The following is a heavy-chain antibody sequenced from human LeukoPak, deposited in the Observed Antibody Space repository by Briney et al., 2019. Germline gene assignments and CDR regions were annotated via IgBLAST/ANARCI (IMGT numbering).Heavy chain of an antibody. D-gene: IGHD3-10*01. V-gene: IGHV3-23*01. CDR1: RFTFTRHA. CDR3: VRGDDIGKHPTRAYYFDI. Sequence: GGSLRLTCAASRFTFTRHAMSWVRQAPGKGLEWVSTTGLESVHTLCADSVQGRFTVSRDNSRNTLDLQMDNLTVDDTAIYYCVRGDDIGKHPTRAYYFDIWGQGTLVSVSS. CDR2: TGLESVHT. J-gene: IGHJ4*02.